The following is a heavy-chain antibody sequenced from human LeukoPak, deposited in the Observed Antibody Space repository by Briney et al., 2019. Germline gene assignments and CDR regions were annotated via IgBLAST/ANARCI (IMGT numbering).Heavy chain of an antibody. CDR2: ISSSSSTI. CDR1: GFTFSSYS. CDR3: ARVANYDYVWGSYPTAGVDY. Sequence: GGSLRLSCAASGFTFSSYSMTWVRQAPGKGLEWVSYISSSSSTIYYADSVKGRFTISRDNAKNSLYLQMNSLRAEDTAVYYCARVANYDYVWGSYPTAGVDYWGQGTLVTVSS. D-gene: IGHD3-16*01. V-gene: IGHV3-48*01. J-gene: IGHJ4*02.